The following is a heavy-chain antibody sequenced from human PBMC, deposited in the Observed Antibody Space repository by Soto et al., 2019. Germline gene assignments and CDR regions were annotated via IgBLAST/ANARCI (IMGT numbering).Heavy chain of an antibody. CDR2: IIPFFGPS. V-gene: IGHV1-69*01. D-gene: IGHD3-10*01. J-gene: IGHJ6*02. CDR1: GGTFNSYG. Sequence: QVQLVQSGAEVKKPGSSVKVSCKTSGGTFNSYGITWVRQAPGQGPEWMGGIIPFFGPSHYAQKFQGRVTITADESTSTAYMELSSLRYEDTAVYYCARGSNSGYYYGLDVWGQGTTVTVSS. CDR3: ARGSNSGYYYGLDV.